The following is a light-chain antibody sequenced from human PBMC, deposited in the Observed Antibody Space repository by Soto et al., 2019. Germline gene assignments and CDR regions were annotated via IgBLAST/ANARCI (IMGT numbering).Light chain of an antibody. V-gene: IGKV3-15*01. J-gene: IGKJ4*01. CDR3: QQYNQWPLT. Sequence: EIVMTQSPASLSVSPGERATLSCRASQSVSSNFAWYQQKPGQAPRLLIYDASTRATGIPARFSGSGSGTDFILTISSLQSEDFAVYYCQQYNQWPLTFGGGIKVEIK. CDR2: DAS. CDR1: QSVSSN.